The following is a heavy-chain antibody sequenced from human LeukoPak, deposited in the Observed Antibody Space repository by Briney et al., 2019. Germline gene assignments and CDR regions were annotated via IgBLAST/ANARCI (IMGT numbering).Heavy chain of an antibody. CDR3: ARRRQLRNFDY. J-gene: IGHJ4*02. Sequence: GESLKISGKGSGYSFTSYWSGWVREMPGKGLEWMGIIYPGDSDTRYSPSFQGQVTISADKSISTAYLQWSSLKASDTAMYYCARRRQLRNFDYWGQGTLVTVSS. CDR1: GYSFTSYW. CDR2: IYPGDSDT. D-gene: IGHD2-2*01. V-gene: IGHV5-51*01.